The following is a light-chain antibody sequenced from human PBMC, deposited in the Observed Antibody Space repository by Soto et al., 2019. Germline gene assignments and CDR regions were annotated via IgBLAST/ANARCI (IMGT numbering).Light chain of an antibody. CDR1: QSVSSN. Sequence: EILMTQSPATLSGSPGERATLSCRASQSVSSNLAWYQQKPGEAPRLLIYGASTRATGIPARFSGSGSGTEFTLTISSLKSEDFAVYYCQQYNNWPPWTFGQGTQVDIK. V-gene: IGKV3-15*01. J-gene: IGKJ1*01. CDR2: GAS. CDR3: QQYNNWPPWT.